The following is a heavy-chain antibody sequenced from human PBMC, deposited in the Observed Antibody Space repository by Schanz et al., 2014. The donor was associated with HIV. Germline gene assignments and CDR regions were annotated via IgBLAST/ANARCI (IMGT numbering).Heavy chain of an antibody. CDR3: AKSTWVDN. CDR1: GFTFSSLG. D-gene: IGHD2-2*01. CDR2: ISEFGGSA. V-gene: IGHV3-23*01. J-gene: IGHJ4*02. Sequence: EVQVLESGGGLVQPGRSLRLSCAASGFTFSSLGMSWVRQAPGEGLEWVSGISEFGGSAWYADSVKGRFTISRDNSKNTLYLQMDSLRAEDTALYFCAKSTWVDNCGQGTLVTVSS.